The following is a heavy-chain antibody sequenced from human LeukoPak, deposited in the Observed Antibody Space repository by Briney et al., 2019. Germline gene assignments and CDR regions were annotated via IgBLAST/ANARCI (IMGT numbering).Heavy chain of an antibody. CDR3: ARSAGAAAHFDY. J-gene: IGHJ4*02. CDR2: IYYSGRT. V-gene: IGHV4-59*08. Sequence: SETLSLTCTVSGGSINRYYWSCIRQPPGKGLEWIGYIYYSGRTNNNPSLKSRVTMSVDTSKNQFSLNLSSVTAADTAVYYCARSAGAAAHFDYWAREPWSPSPQ. D-gene: IGHD6-13*01. CDR1: GGSINRYY.